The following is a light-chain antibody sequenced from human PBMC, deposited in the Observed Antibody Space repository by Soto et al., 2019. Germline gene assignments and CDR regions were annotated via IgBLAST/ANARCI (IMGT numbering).Light chain of an antibody. CDR1: DSNIGASYD. CDR3: QSYGSGLSVV. J-gene: IGLJ2*01. Sequence: QSVLTQPPSISGAPGKRVTITCTGSDSNIGASYDVNWYQHLPGAAPNLLIYETDNRPSGVPDRFSASRSGASASLAIDKLQTGDEGDYYCQSYGSGLSVVFGGGTKLTVL. CDR2: ETD. V-gene: IGLV1-40*01.